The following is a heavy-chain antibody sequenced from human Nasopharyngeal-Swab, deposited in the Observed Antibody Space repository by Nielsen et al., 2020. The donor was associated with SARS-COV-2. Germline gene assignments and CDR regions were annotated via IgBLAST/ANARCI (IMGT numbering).Heavy chain of an antibody. D-gene: IGHD2-8*01. V-gene: IGHV3-30*18. CDR3: AKDHQLIRNYYYYDMDV. J-gene: IGHJ6*02. CDR2: ISYDGIKK. Sequence: WIRQPPGKGLEWMAVISYDGIKKYYADSVKGRFTLSRDNSKNTLYLQMNSLRTEDTAVYYCAKDHQLIRNYYYYDMDVWGQGTTVTV.